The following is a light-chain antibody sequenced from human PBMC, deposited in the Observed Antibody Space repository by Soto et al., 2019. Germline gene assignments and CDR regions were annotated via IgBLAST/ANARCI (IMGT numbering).Light chain of an antibody. V-gene: IGKV3-15*01. Sequence: EIMMTQSPGTLSASPGERATLSCRASQSVSSNLAWYQQKPGQAPRLLIYAVSTRATGIPARFSGSRSGTEFTVTISRLQSEDFAVYYCLHYNKWHMTFGQGRKVEMK. CDR3: LHYNKWHMT. CDR1: QSVSSN. J-gene: IGKJ1*01. CDR2: AVS.